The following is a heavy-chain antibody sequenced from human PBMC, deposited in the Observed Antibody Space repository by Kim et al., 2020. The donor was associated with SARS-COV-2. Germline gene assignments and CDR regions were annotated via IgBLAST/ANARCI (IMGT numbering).Heavy chain of an antibody. Sequence: YGDSVKGRFSSSRDNSKNTVYLQMNSLGVEDTAVYYCAEDPPRPDSGEMDVWGQGTTVTVSS. J-gene: IGHJ6*02. D-gene: IGHD6-6*01. V-gene: IGHV3-23*01. CDR3: AEDPPRPDSGEMDV.